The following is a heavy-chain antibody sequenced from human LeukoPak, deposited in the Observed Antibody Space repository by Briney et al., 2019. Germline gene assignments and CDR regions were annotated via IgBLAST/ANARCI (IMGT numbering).Heavy chain of an antibody. CDR2: INHSGST. Sequence: SETLSLTCAVYGGSFSGYYWSWIRQPPGKGLEWIGEINHSGSTNYNPSLKSRVTISVDTSKNQFSLKLSSVTAADTAVYYCARLHSSGWYSHDYWGQGTLVTVSS. CDR3: ARLHSSGWYSHDY. D-gene: IGHD6-19*01. J-gene: IGHJ4*02. V-gene: IGHV4-34*01. CDR1: GGSFSGYY.